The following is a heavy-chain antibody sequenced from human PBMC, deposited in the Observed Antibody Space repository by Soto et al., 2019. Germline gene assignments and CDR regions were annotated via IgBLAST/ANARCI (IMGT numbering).Heavy chain of an antibody. J-gene: IGHJ6*02. Sequence: PGGSLRLSCAASGFTFTSYWMHWVRQAPGKGLVWVSRINSDGTTTNYAESVTGRFTISRDNAKNTVYLQMNSLRAEDTAVYYCARGIKNYYGVDVWGQGTTVTVSS. CDR2: INSDGTTT. V-gene: IGHV3-74*01. CDR3: ARGIKNYYGVDV. CDR1: GFTFTSYW.